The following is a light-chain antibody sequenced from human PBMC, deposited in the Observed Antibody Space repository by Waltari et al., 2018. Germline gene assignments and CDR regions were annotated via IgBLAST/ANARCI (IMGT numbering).Light chain of an antibody. CDR2: LGS. Sequence: IVVTQSPLSLPVTPGEPASISCRSSQSLLHSNGYNYLDWYLQKPGQSTQLLIYLGSNRASVVPDRFGGSGAGTDCTLKISRVEAEDVRVYYGMQSLRALWTFCQGTKGEIK. CDR1: QSLLHSNGYNY. J-gene: IGKJ1*01. V-gene: IGKV2-28*01. CDR3: MQSLRALWT.